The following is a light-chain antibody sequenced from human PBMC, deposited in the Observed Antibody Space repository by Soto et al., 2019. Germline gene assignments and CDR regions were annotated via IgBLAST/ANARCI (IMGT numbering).Light chain of an antibody. CDR1: SSDVGGYNS. J-gene: IGLJ1*01. Sequence: QSVLTQPRSVSGSPGQSVAISCTGSSSDVGGYNSVSWYQQHPGKAPKLMIYDVSKRPSGVPDRFFGSKSGNTASLTISGLQADDEADYYCCSYAGSYFYVFGTGTKVTVL. V-gene: IGLV2-11*01. CDR3: CSYAGSYFYV. CDR2: DVS.